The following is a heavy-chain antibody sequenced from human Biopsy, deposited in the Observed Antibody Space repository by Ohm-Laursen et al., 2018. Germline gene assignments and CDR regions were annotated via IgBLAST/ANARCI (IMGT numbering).Heavy chain of an antibody. V-gene: IGHV1-8*01. J-gene: IGHJ5*02. D-gene: IGHD1-7*01. CDR2: LNPVSGNS. CDR1: GCTFTSYD. Sequence: ASVKVSCKASGCTFTSYDITWVRQASGQGPEWIGWLNPVSGNSNFGQKFRGRVTVTSDTSISTAYMELSGLTSDDTATYYCGSAVRNQLLTDPWGQGTLVTVTS. CDR3: GSAVRNQLLTDP.